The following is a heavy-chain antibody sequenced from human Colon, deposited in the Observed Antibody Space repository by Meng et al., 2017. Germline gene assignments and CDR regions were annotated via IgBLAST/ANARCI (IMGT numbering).Heavy chain of an antibody. J-gene: IGHJ4*02. D-gene: IGHD6-19*01. CDR1: GYTFTHHG. Sequence: QLQLVQAGGEGQKPGAEVRVPCKAAGYTFTHHGISWIRQAPGQGLEWMGWISCYNGDTNYAQKLQGRVTMTTDTSTNTAYMDLRGLRSDDTAVYYCARDPSNTSGRYAYFDYWGQGTLVTVSS. CDR2: ISCYNGDT. V-gene: IGHV1-18*01. CDR3: ARDPSNTSGRYAYFDY.